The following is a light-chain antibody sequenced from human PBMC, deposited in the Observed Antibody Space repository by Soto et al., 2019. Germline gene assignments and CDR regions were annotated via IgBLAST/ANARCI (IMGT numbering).Light chain of an antibody. Sequence: SVLTQPSSVSGSPAQSTTLSYTRSSSDIGAYDYVSWYQQRPVKSPKLMIFDFTNRPSGVSDRFSGSKSGNTASLTISGLFTEKQNASYCRPFPASRSPYVVVTGTK. CDR2: DFT. J-gene: IGLJ1*01. CDR1: SSDIGAYDY. V-gene: IGLV2-14*01. CDR3: RPFPASRSPYV.